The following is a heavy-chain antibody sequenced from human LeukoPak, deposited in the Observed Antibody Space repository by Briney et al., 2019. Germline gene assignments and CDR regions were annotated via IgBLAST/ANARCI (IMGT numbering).Heavy chain of an antibody. V-gene: IGHV3-66*02. CDR3: ARALKGWLFIDY. Sequence: PGGSLRLSCAASGFTVSSNYMSWVRQAPGKGLGWVSVIYSGGNTYYADSVKGRFTISRDNSKNTLYLQMNSLRAEDTAVYYCARALKGWLFIDYWGQGTLVTVSS. J-gene: IGHJ4*02. CDR1: GFTVSSNY. D-gene: IGHD3-9*01. CDR2: IYSGGNT.